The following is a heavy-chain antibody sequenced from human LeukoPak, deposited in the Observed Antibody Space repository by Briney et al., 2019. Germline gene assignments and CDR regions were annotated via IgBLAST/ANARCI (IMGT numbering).Heavy chain of an antibody. CDR2: IYYSGST. Sequence: NPSETLSLTCTVSGGSISSYYWSWIRQPPGKGLEWIGYIYYSGSTNYNPSLKSRVTISVDTSKNQFSLKLSSVTAADTAVYYCARLELRDRNFDYWGQGTLVTVSS. V-gene: IGHV4-59*01. CDR3: ARLELRDRNFDY. D-gene: IGHD1-7*01. CDR1: GGSISSYY. J-gene: IGHJ4*02.